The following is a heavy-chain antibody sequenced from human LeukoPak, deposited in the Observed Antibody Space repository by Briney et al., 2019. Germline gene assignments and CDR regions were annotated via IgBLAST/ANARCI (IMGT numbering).Heavy chain of an antibody. V-gene: IGHV4-39*01. CDR1: GGSISSSSYY. Sequence: SETLSLTCTVSGGSISSSSYYWGWIRQPPGKGLEWIGSIYYSGSTYYNPSLKSRVTISVDTSKNQFSLKLSSVTAADTAVYYCARRGYYYDSSGYWEFDYWGQGTLVTVSS. D-gene: IGHD3-22*01. CDR2: IYYSGST. CDR3: ARRGYYYDSSGYWEFDY. J-gene: IGHJ4*02.